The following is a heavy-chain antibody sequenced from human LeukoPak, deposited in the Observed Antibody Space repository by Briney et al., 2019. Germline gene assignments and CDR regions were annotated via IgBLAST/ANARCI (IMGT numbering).Heavy chain of an antibody. D-gene: IGHD5-18*01. V-gene: IGHV4-34*01. CDR2: INHSGST. J-gene: IGHJ6*02. CDR3: ARGRKIIQLSSLPWGRYGMDV. Sequence: SETLSLICAVYGGSFSGYYWSWIRQPPGKGLEWIGEINHSGSTNYNPSLKSRVTISVDTSKNQFSLKLSSVTAADTAVYYCARGRKIIQLSSLPWGRYGMDVWGQGTTVTVSS. CDR1: GGSFSGYY.